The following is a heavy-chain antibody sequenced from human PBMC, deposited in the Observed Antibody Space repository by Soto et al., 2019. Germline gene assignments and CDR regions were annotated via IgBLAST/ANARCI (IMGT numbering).Heavy chain of an antibody. D-gene: IGHD3-16*01. CDR3: AREEKQLSRYGGDFDY. J-gene: IGHJ4*02. Sequence: QVQLQESGPGLVKPSETLSLTCSVSDGSVNTGNYYWSWIRQPPGKGLERIGHIYYLGTTNSNPSLKSRVTISVDTSKNQCSLKVASVTAADTGVYFCAREEKQLSRYGGDFDYWGQGILVTVSS. V-gene: IGHV4-61*01. CDR2: IYYLGTT. CDR1: DGSVNTGNYY.